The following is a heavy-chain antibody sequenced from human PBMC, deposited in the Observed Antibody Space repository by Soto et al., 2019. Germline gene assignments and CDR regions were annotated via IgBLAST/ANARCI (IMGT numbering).Heavy chain of an antibody. Sequence: PSETLSLTCAVYGGSFSCYYWSWIRQPPGKGLEWIGEINHSGSTNYNPSLKSRVTISVDTSKNQFSLKLSSVTAADTAVYYCAGFLVATSLTHDYWGQGTLVTVSS. CDR3: AGFLVATSLTHDY. CDR1: GGSFSCYY. V-gene: IGHV4-34*01. D-gene: IGHD5-12*01. J-gene: IGHJ4*02. CDR2: INHSGST.